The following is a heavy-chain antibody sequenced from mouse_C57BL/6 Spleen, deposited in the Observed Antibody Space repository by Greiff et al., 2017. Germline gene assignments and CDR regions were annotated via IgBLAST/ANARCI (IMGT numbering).Heavy chain of an antibody. D-gene: IGHD1-1*01. CDR1: GYTFTSYW. CDR2: IDPSDSET. V-gene: IGHV1-52*01. Sequence: QVQLQQPGAELVRPGSSVKLSCKASGYTFTSYWMHWVKQRPIQGLEWIGNIDPSDSETHYNQKFKDKATLTVDKSSSTAYMQLSSLTSEDSAVYDCARYYYGSSPLWYFDVWGTGTTVTVSS. CDR3: ARYYYGSSPLWYFDV. J-gene: IGHJ1*03.